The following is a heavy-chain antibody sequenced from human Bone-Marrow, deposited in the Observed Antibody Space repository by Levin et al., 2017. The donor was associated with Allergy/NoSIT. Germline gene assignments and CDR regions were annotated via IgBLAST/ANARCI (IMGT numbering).Heavy chain of an antibody. CDR1: GASISSNNW. Sequence: SETLSLTCAVSGASISSNNWWSWVRQSPGEGLEWMGEIYHSGRTNYNPSLKSRVSISIDKSKNQFSLNLRSVTAADTGTFYCTKGTQQRLYTMDVWGQGTTVTVSS. CDR2: IYHSGRT. J-gene: IGHJ6*02. D-gene: IGHD6-13*01. V-gene: IGHV4-4*02. CDR3: TKGTQQRLYTMDV.